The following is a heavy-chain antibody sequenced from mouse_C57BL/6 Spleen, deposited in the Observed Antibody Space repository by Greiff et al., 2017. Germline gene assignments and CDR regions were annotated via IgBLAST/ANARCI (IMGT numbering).Heavy chain of an antibody. CDR3: AREESNLAWFAY. J-gene: IGHJ3*01. Sequence: QVQLKQPGTELVKPGASVKLSCKASGYTFTSYWMHWVKQRPGQGLEWIGNINPSNGGTNYNEKFKSKATLTVDKSSSTAYMQLSSLTSEDSAVYYCAREESNLAWFAYWGQGTLVTVSA. D-gene: IGHD2-5*01. CDR1: GYTFTSYW. V-gene: IGHV1-53*01. CDR2: INPSNGGT.